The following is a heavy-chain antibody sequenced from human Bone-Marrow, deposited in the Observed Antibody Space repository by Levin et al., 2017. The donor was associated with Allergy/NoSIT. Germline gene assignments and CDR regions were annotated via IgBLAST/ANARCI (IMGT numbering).Heavy chain of an antibody. CDR1: GFTFSSYW. CDR2: IKQDGSEK. Sequence: GESLKISCAASGFTFSSYWMSWVRQAPGKGLEWVANIKQDGSEKYYVDSVKGRFTISRDNAKNSLYLQMNSLRAEDTAVYYCARDLAYSSSFWFDPWGQGTLVTVSS. J-gene: IGHJ5*02. CDR3: ARDLAYSSSFWFDP. D-gene: IGHD6-13*01. V-gene: IGHV3-7*01.